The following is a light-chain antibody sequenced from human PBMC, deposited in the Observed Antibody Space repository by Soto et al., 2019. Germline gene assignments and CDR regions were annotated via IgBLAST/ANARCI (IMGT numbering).Light chain of an antibody. J-gene: IGLJ2*01. V-gene: IGLV2-14*01. CDR2: DVF. Sequence: QSALTQPASLSASRGQSITISCTGTTSDVPGSNPVSWYQQHPGKAPILIVFDVFQRPSGISDRFSGSKSDNTASLTISGLQAEDEADYYCSSYITSDIVVFGGGTKLTVL. CDR3: SSYITSDIVV. CDR1: TSDVPGSNP.